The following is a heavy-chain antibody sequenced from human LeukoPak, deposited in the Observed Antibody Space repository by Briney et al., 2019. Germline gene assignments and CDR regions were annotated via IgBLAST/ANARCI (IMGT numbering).Heavy chain of an antibody. Sequence: GGSLLLSCAASGFTFSSYWMHWVRPAPGKGLVWVSRINSGGSSTSYADSVKGRFTISRDNAKNTLYLQMNSLRAEDTAVYYCARPGIAAAGSGWFDPWGQGTLVTVSS. J-gene: IGHJ5*02. V-gene: IGHV3-74*01. CDR2: INSGGSST. D-gene: IGHD6-13*01. CDR1: GFTFSSYW. CDR3: ARPGIAAAGSGWFDP.